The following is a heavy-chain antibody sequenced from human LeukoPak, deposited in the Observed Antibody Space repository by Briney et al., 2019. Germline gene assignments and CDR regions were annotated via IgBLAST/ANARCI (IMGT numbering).Heavy chain of an antibody. V-gene: IGHV3-53*01. CDR2: IYSGGST. CDR1: GFTFSNAW. D-gene: IGHD7-27*01. CDR3: AREAGDDAFDI. Sequence: GGSLRLSCAASGFTFSNAWMSWVRQAPGKGLEWVSVIYSGGSTYYADSVKGRFTISRDNSKNTLYLQMNSLRAEDTAVYYCAREAGDDAFDIWGQGTLLTVSS. J-gene: IGHJ3*02.